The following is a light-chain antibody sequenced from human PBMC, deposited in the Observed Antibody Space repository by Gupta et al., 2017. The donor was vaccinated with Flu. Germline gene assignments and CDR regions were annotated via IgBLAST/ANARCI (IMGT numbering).Light chain of an antibody. CDR1: RTVLYSLNNRNY. V-gene: IGKV4-1*01. CDR3: QQGSDAIS. Sequence: DIVMTHSPESLAVSLGERATINCKSSRTVLYSLNNRNYLAWYQQKPGQPPRLLIHSASIRASGVPDRFSGTGSGTDFTLTIMSLQADDVAVYYCQQGSDAISFGGGTKLEIK. CDR2: SAS. J-gene: IGKJ4*01.